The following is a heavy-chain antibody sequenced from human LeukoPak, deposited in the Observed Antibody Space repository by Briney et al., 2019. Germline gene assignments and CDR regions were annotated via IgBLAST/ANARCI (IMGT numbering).Heavy chain of an antibody. D-gene: IGHD2-15*01. CDR2: ISTSSSTI. CDR1: GFTFSDYR. J-gene: IGHJ5*01. Sequence: SGGSLRLSCAASGFTFSDYRMNWVRQAPGKGLEWLSYISTSSSTIYYSDSVKGRFTISRDNAKNSLYLQMNSLRAEDTAVYYCGRDGKCSGAFDSWGQGTLVTVSS. V-gene: IGHV3-48*01. CDR3: GRDGKCSGAFDS.